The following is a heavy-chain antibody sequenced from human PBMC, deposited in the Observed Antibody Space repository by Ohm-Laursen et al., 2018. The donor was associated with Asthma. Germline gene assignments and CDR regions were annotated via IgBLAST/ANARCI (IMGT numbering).Heavy chain of an antibody. V-gene: IGHV3-33*01. CDR1: GFTFSSYG. CDR2: IWYDGSNK. J-gene: IGHJ6*02. CDR3: ARDVDYGDSNYYYYYGMDV. D-gene: IGHD4-17*01. Sequence: SLRLSCAAPGFTFSSYGMHWVRQAPGKGLEWVAVIWYDGSNKYYADSVKGRFTISRDNSKNTLYLQMNSLRAEDTAVYYCARDVDYGDSNYYYYYGMDVWGQGTTVTVSS.